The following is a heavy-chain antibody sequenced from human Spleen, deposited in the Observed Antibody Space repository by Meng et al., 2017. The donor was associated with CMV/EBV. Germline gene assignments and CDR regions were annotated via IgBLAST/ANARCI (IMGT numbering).Heavy chain of an antibody. V-gene: IGHV4-34*01. Sequence: CAVYGGSFSDYCWTCIRQPPGKGLEWIGEIAHSGSTNYNSSLKSRVAISVDTSKNQFSLKVSSVTAADTAVYYCARRSRYYSGSYIDYWGQGALVTVSS. J-gene: IGHJ4*02. D-gene: IGHD6-19*01. CDR3: ARRSRYYSGSYIDY. CDR2: IAHSGST. CDR1: GGSFSDYC.